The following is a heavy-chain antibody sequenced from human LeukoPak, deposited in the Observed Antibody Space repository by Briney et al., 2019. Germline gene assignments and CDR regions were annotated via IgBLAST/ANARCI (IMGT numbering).Heavy chain of an antibody. CDR2: IGDSGGST. Sequence: GGSLRLSCAASGFTFSSYAMSWVRQAPGKGLEWVSVIGDSGGSTYYADSVKGRFTISRDNAKNSLYLQMNSLRAEDTAVYFCAREGITAGGDYWGQGTLVTVSS. CDR3: AREGITAGGDY. CDR1: GFTFSSYA. J-gene: IGHJ4*02. D-gene: IGHD6-13*01. V-gene: IGHV3-23*01.